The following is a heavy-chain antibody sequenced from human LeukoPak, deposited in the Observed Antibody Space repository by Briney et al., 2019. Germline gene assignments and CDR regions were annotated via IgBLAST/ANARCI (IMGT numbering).Heavy chain of an antibody. V-gene: IGHV4-34*01. J-gene: IGHJ6*03. Sequence: PSETLSLTCAVFGGSFSGYYWSWIRQPPGKVLEWIGEINDSGSTNYNPSLKSRVTISVDTSKNQFSLKLSSVTAADTAVYYCAREKGSIVGTITSYYYYYMDVWGKGTTVTVSS. CDR1: GGSFSGYY. CDR3: AREKGSIVGTITSYYYYYMDV. D-gene: IGHD5-12*01. CDR2: INDSGST.